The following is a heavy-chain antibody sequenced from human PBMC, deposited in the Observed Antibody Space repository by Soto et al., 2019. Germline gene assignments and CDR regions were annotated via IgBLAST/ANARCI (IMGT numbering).Heavy chain of an antibody. J-gene: IGHJ6*02. V-gene: IGHV4-34*01. CDR3: AGTVLRFLEWLPTDV. CDR1: GGSFSGYY. Sequence: SETLSLTCTVYGGSFSGYYWSWIRQPPGKGLEWIGEINHSGSTNYNPSLKSRVTISVDTSKNQFSLKLSSVTAADTAVYYCAGTVLRFLEWLPTDVWGQGTTVTVSS. D-gene: IGHD3-3*01. CDR2: INHSGST.